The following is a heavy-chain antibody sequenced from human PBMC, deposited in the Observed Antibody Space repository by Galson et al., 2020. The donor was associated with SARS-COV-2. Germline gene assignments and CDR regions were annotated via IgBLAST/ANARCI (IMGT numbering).Heavy chain of an antibody. CDR1: AFSITGYS. D-gene: IGHD1-26*01. CDR2: LSRSSLYM. J-gene: IGHJ3*02. Sequence: GGSLRLSCAYSAFSITGYSMYWVRKAPGKELEWHSQLSRSSLYMDDADTVKGRFTTPRYNAKNSEYLEMNSLTAEDTAVYYCARGNSRSNQRDDAFDIWGQGTMVTVSS. V-gene: IGHV3-21*01. CDR3: ARGNSRSNQRDDAFDI.